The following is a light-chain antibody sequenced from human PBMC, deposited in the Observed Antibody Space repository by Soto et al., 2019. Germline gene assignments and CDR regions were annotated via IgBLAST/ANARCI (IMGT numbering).Light chain of an antibody. CDR1: QSVSSSS. J-gene: IGKJ1*01. CDR3: QQSHSTPSWT. V-gene: IGKV3D-20*02. CDR2: DAS. Sequence: EIVLTQSPGTLSLSPGERATLSCRASQSVSSSSLAWYQQKRGQAPRLLIHDASSRATGIPDRFSGSGSGTDFTLTISSLQPEDFATYFCQQSHSTPSWTFGQGTKVDIK.